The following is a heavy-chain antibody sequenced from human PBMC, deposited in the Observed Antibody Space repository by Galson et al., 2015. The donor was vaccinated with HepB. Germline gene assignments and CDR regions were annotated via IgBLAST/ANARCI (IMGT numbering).Heavy chain of an antibody. J-gene: IGHJ5*02. CDR2: IKQDGSEK. Sequence: VRQAPGKGLEWVANIKQDGSEKYYVDSVKGRFTISRDNAKNSLYLQMNSLRAEDTAVYYCARDSVAYYYDSSDLWWFDPWGQGTLVTVSS. V-gene: IGHV3-7*03. CDR3: ARDSVAYYYDSSDLWWFDP. D-gene: IGHD3-22*01.